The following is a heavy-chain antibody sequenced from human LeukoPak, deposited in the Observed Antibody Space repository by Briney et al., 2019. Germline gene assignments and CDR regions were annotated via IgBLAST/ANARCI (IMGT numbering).Heavy chain of an antibody. D-gene: IGHD6-13*01. CDR3: AKDTAAAGLNWFDP. CDR1: GFIFSNYA. V-gene: IGHV3-9*01. CDR2: ISWNSGSI. Sequence: PGGSLRLSCAASGFIFSNYAMHWVRQAPGKGLEWVSGISWNSGSIGYADSVKGRFTISRDNAKNSLYLQMNSLRAEDTALYYCAKDTAAAGLNWFDPWGQGTLVTVSS. J-gene: IGHJ5*02.